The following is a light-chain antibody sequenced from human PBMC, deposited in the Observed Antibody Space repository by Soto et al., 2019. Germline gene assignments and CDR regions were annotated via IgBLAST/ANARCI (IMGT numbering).Light chain of an antibody. CDR1: QGISSR. J-gene: IGKJ4*01. CDR2: SAS. CDR3: QQANILPPI. V-gene: IGKV1-12*01. Sequence: IEMTQSPSSVSASVGDRITITCRASQGISSRLAWYQQKPGKAPNLLIYSASTLQSGVPYRLSGSGSGTDFTLTISSLQPEDFATYYCQQANILPPIFGGGTKVEI.